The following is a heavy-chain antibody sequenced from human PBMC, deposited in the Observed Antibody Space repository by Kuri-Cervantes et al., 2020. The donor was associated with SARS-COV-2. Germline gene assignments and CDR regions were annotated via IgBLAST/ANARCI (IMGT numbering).Heavy chain of an antibody. D-gene: IGHD6-19*01. J-gene: IGHJ6*02. CDR3: ARDRGSSGWSWVYYYYGMDV. CDR2: IIPIFGTA. CDR1: GGTFSSYA. Sequence: SVKVSCKASGGTFSSYAISWVRQAPGQGLEWMGGIIPIFGTANYAQKFQGRVTITRDTSASTAYMELSSLRSDDTAVYYCARDRGSSGWSWVYYYYGMDVWGQGTTVTVSS. V-gene: IGHV1-69*05.